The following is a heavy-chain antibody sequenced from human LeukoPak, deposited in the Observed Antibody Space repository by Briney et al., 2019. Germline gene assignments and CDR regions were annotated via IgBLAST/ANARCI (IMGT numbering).Heavy chain of an antibody. CDR1: GFTFSSYA. CDR3: ATDRGWRTSGYYLYYFEY. CDR2: ISGSGGST. J-gene: IGHJ4*02. Sequence: PGGSLRLSCAASGFTFSSYAMSWVRQAPGKGLEWVSAISGSGGSTYYADSVKGRFTISRDNTMNSLYLQMSSLRAEDTAVYYCATDRGWRTSGYYLYYFEYWGQGTLVTYSP. D-gene: IGHD3-3*01. V-gene: IGHV3-23*01.